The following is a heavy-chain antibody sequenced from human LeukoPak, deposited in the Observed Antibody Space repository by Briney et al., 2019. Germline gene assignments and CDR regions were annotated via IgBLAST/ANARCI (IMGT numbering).Heavy chain of an antibody. CDR1: GYTLTELS. V-gene: IGHV1-24*01. D-gene: IGHD3-22*01. Sequence: ASVKVSCKVSGYTLTELSMNWVRQAPGKGLEWMGGFDPEEGGTIYAQKFQGRVTMTEDTSTDTAYMQLSSLRSEDTAVYYCATDLGMILVPDAFDMWGQGTMVTVSS. CDR2: FDPEEGGT. J-gene: IGHJ3*02. CDR3: ATDLGMILVPDAFDM.